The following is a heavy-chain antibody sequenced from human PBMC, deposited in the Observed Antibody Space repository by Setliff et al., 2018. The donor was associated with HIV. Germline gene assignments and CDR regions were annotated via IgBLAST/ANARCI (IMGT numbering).Heavy chain of an antibody. CDR3: AKGTSKVKAYYYYMDV. CDR2: ISGSGGTT. CDR1: GFTFRNYA. D-gene: IGHD2-2*01. V-gene: IGHV3-23*01. Sequence: PGESLKISCAASGFTFRNYAMNWVRQVPGKGLEWVSGISGSGGTTYYTDSVKGRFTISRDNSKNTLFLQMKSLRAEDTAVYYCAKGTSKVKAYYYYMDVWGEGTTVTVSS. J-gene: IGHJ6*03.